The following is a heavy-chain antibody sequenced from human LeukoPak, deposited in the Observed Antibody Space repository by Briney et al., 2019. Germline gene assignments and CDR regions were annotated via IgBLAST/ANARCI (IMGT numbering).Heavy chain of an antibody. J-gene: IGHJ5*02. CDR1: GFTFDDYA. Sequence: PGGSLRLSCAASGFTFDDYAMHWVRQAPGKGLEWVSLISGDDGSTYYADSVKGRFTISRDNSKNSLYLQMNSLRTEDTALYYCAKDKKRGDFWSGYLHSNWFDPWGQGTLVTVSS. CDR2: ISGDDGST. V-gene: IGHV3-43*02. D-gene: IGHD3-3*01. CDR3: AKDKKRGDFWSGYLHSNWFDP.